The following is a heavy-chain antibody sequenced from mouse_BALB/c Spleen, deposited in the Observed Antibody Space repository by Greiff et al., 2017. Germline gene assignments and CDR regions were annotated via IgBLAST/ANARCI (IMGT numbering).Heavy chain of an antibody. CDR1: GYTFTDYN. Sequence: EVKLVESGPELVKPGASVKISCKASGYTFTDYNMHWVKQSHGKSLEWIGYIYPYNGGTGYNQKFKSKATLTVDNSSSTAYMELRSLTSEDSAVYYCAREGGNYEYYFDYWGQGTTLTVSS. CDR3: AREGGNYEYYFDY. CDR2: IYPYNGGT. J-gene: IGHJ2*01. D-gene: IGHD2-1*01. V-gene: IGHV1S29*02.